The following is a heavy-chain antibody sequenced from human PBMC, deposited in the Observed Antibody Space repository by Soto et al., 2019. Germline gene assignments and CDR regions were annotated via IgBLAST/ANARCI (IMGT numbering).Heavy chain of an antibody. Sequence: GGSLRLSCAASGFTFSSYAMSWVRQAPGKGLEWVSAISGSGGSTYYADSVKGRFTISRDNSKNTLYLQMNSLRAEDTAVYYCAKSDRKAGEAVYYYYYMDVWGKGTTVTVSS. D-gene: IGHD4-17*01. CDR1: GFTFSSYA. CDR2: ISGSGGST. CDR3: AKSDRKAGEAVYYYYYMDV. V-gene: IGHV3-23*01. J-gene: IGHJ6*03.